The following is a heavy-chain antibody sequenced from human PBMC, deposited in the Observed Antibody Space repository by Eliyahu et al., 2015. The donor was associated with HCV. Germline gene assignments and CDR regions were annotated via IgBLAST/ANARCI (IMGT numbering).Heavy chain of an antibody. D-gene: IGHD1-1*01. CDR1: GGSFSGYY. V-gene: IGHV4-34*01. CDR3: ARGSWFNWSSTSRYYYYMDV. J-gene: IGHJ6*03. Sequence: AVYGGSFSGYYWSWIRQPPGKGLEWIGEINHSGSTNYNPSLKSRVTISVDTSKNQFSLKLSSVTAADTAVYYCARGSWFNWSSTSRYYYYMDVWGKGTTVTVSS. CDR2: INHSGST.